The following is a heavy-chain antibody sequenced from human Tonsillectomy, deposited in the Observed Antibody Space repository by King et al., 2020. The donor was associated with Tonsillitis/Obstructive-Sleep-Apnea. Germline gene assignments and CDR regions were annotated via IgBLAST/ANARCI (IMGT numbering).Heavy chain of an antibody. J-gene: IGHJ6*03. D-gene: IGHD2-2*01. CDR1: GFTFSSYG. Sequence: VQLVESGGGVVQPGRFLRLSCAASGFTFSSYGMHWVRQAPGKGLEGVAVIWYDGSKKYYVVSVKGRFTISSDTSKNTLYLQMNRLRAEDTGVYYRARENQLLDYYYYMDVWGKGTTVTVSS. V-gene: IGHV3-33*01. CDR3: ARENQLLDYYYYMDV. CDR2: IWYDGSKK.